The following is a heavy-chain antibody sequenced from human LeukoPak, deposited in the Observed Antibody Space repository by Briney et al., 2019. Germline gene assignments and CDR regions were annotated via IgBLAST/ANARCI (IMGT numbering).Heavy chain of an antibody. D-gene: IGHD3-3*01. CDR3: TSTYYDFWSGEH. J-gene: IGHJ4*02. V-gene: IGHV3-49*04. CDR1: GFTFSDYA. Sequence: PGRSLRLSCTASGFTFSDYAMSWVRQAPGKGLEWVGFIRSKAYGGTTEYAASVKGRFTISRDDSKGIAYLQMNSLKTEDTAVYYCTSTYYDFWSGEHWGQGTLVTVSS. CDR2: IRSKAYGGTT.